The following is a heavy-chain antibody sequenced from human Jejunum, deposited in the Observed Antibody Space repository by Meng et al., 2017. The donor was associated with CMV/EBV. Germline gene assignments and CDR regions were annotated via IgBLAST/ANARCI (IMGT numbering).Heavy chain of an antibody. Sequence: EWQLLGSGGGLVQPGGSLRLPCTASGFTLSTYGMSWVRQAPGKGLEWVSAISYSGDGTYYADSVKGRFTISRDNSKNTLYLQMNSLRAEDTAIYYCAKDSPILTVWGQGTLVTVSS. V-gene: IGHV3-23*01. CDR3: AKDSPILTV. CDR2: ISYSGDGT. CDR1: GFTLSTYG. D-gene: IGHD3-9*01. J-gene: IGHJ4*02.